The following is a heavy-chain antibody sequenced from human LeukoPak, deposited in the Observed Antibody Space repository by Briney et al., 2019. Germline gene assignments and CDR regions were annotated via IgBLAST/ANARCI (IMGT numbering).Heavy chain of an antibody. D-gene: IGHD3-3*01. CDR3: ARREAVITIFGVVATYWFDP. Sequence: SETLSLTCAVYGGSFSGYYWSWIRQPPGKGLEWIGEINHSGSTNYNPSLKSRVTISVDTPKNQFSLKLSSVTAADTAVYYCARREAVITIFGVVATYWFDPWGQGTLVTVSS. J-gene: IGHJ5*02. V-gene: IGHV4-34*01. CDR1: GGSFSGYY. CDR2: INHSGST.